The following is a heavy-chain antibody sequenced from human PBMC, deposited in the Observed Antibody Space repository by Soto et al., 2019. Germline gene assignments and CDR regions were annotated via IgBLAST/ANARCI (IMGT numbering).Heavy chain of an antibody. Sequence: GGSLRLSCAASGFTFGSYAMSWVRQAPGKGQEWVSVISYDGSNKYYADSVKGRFTISRDNSKNTLYLQMNSLRAEDTAVYYCAKAWFGELLYAFDYWGQGTLVTVS. V-gene: IGHV3-30-3*01. J-gene: IGHJ4*02. CDR1: GFTFGSYA. CDR2: ISYDGSNK. CDR3: AKAWFGELLYAFDY. D-gene: IGHD3-10*01.